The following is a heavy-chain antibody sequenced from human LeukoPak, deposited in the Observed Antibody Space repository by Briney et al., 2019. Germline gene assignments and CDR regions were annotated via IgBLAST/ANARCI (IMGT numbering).Heavy chain of an antibody. CDR2: INHSGST. J-gene: IGHJ6*03. Sequence: SETLSLTCAVYGGSFSGYYWCWIRQPPGKGLEWIGEINHSGSTNYNPSLKSRVTISVDTSKNQFSLKLSSVTAADTAVYYCARGVIAVAGTRYYYMDVWGKGTTVTVSS. CDR1: GGSFSGYY. CDR3: ARGVIAVAGTRYYYMDV. D-gene: IGHD6-19*01. V-gene: IGHV4-34*01.